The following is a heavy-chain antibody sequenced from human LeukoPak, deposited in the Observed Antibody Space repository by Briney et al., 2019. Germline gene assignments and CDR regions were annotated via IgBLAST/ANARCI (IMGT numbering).Heavy chain of an antibody. D-gene: IGHD2/OR15-2a*01. V-gene: IGHV1-69*04. CDR1: GYTFTSYG. CDR2: IVPILGFT. Sequence: GASVKVSCKASGYTFTSYGISWVRQAPGQGLEWMGRIVPILGFTNYPQRFEGKVTLTADKSTATAYMELSSLTSEDTAVYYCAREIGGGPYYFDYWGQGTLVTVSS. CDR3: AREIGGGPYYFDY. J-gene: IGHJ4*02.